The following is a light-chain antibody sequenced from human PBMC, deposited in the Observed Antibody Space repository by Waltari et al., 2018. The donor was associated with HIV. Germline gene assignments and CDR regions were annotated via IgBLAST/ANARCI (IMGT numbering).Light chain of an antibody. CDR3: GAWDSSLFVFV. Sequence: QSVFTQPPSVSAAAGQKATISCSGGTSNLRSNFVSWYQQLPGTVPKLLIDENHNRPSGIPDRCSGSESCPFATLGITGRQPGDEADYYCGAWDSSLFVFVFGAGTKVTAL. CDR1: TSNLRSNF. J-gene: IGLJ1*01. V-gene: IGLV1-51*02. CDR2: ENH.